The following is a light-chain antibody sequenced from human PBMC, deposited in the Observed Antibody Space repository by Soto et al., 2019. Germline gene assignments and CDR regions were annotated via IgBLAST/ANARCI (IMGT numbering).Light chain of an antibody. Sequence: EIVMTQSPATLSVSPGERATLSCRASQSVGTDLAWYQLRPGQAPRLLIYAASTRAPDIPARFTGSGSGTEFTLTISSLQSEDFAVYYCQQYNAWPPCTFGQGTRVEIK. V-gene: IGKV3-15*01. CDR1: QSVGTD. CDR2: AAS. J-gene: IGKJ1*01. CDR3: QQYNAWPPCT.